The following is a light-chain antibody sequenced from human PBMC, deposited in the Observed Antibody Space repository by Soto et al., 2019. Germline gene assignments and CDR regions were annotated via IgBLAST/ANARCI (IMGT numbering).Light chain of an antibody. V-gene: IGKV3-11*01. Sequence: EIVMTQSPATLSVSPGERATLSCRASQSVSSNLAWYQQKPGQAPRLLIYDASNRATGIPARFSGSGSGTDFTLTISSLEPEDFAVYYCQQRSNWPRVTFGPGTKVDIK. CDR3: QQRSNWPRVT. CDR2: DAS. J-gene: IGKJ3*01. CDR1: QSVSSN.